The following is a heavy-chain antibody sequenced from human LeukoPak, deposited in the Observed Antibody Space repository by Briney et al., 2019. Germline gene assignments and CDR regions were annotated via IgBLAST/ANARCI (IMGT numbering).Heavy chain of an antibody. V-gene: IGHV3-66*01. CDR2: IYSGGST. D-gene: IGHD3-9*01. CDR3: AGEGRYFDWLLDAFDI. Sequence: GSLRLSCAASGFTVSSNYMSWVRQAPGKGLEWVSVIYSGGSTYYADSVKGRFTISRDNSKNTLYLQMNSLRAEDTAVYYCAGEGRYFDWLLDAFDIWGQGTMVTVSS. J-gene: IGHJ3*02. CDR1: GFTVSSNY.